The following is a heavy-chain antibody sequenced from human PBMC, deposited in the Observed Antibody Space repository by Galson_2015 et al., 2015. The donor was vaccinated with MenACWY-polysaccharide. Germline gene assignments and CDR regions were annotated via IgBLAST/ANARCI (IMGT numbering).Heavy chain of an antibody. CDR1: GGSISSYR. Sequence: GPGLVKPSETLSLTCTVSGGSISSYRWTWIRQPPGKGLEWIGYIYYTGTTKYNPSLTSRVTISVDTPKKYFSLKLSSVTAADTAVYYCAGLMAGSPFGWFDPWGQGTLVTVPS. V-gene: IGHV4-59*01. J-gene: IGHJ5*02. D-gene: IGHD6-19*01. CDR2: IYYTGTT. CDR3: AGLMAGSPFGWFDP.